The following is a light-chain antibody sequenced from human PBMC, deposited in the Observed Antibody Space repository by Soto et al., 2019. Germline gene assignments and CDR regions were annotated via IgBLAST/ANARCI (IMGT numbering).Light chain of an antibody. Sequence: EVVLTQSPATLSVSPGERCTLSCRASQSVKSNLAWYQQKPGQAPRLLIYDASNRATGIPARFSGSGSGTEFTLTISSLQSEDFAIYYCQQYHIWLTFGGGTKVDIK. CDR1: QSVKSN. J-gene: IGKJ4*01. CDR3: QQYHIWLT. CDR2: DAS. V-gene: IGKV3-15*01.